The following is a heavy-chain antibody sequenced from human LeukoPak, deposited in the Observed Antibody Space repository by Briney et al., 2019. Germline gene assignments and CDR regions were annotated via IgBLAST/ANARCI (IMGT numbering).Heavy chain of an antibody. CDR2: IGGGDGRT. D-gene: IGHD3-22*01. V-gene: IGHV3-23*01. J-gene: IGHJ4*02. Sequence: PGGSLRLSCAASGFRFTYGMSWFRQAPGKGLEWCSGIGGGDGRTYYADSLKGRFTISRDISKTTLYLQINGLTPDDTAVYYCAKDSHSGFFDYWGQGTLVTVSS. CDR3: AKDSHSGFFDY. CDR1: GFRFTYG.